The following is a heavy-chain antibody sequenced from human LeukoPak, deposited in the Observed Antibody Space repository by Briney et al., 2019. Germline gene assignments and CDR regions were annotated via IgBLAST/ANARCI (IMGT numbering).Heavy chain of an antibody. J-gene: IGHJ4*02. CDR1: GASITSHP. CDR3: ARETYCSGWYRQYYFDY. D-gene: IGHD6-19*01. V-gene: IGHV4-4*02. Sequence: PSGTLSLTCAVSGASITSHPWNWVRQPPGKGLEWIGEINHSGSTNYNPSLKSRVTISVDTSKNQFSLKLSSVTAADTAVYYCARETYCSGWYRQYYFDYWGQGTLVTVSS. CDR2: INHSGST.